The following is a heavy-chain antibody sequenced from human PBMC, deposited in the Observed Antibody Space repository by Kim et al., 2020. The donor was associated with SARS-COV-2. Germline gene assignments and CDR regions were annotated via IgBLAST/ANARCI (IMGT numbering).Heavy chain of an antibody. Sequence: GGSLRLSCAASGFTFSSYGMHWVRQAPGKGLEWVAVIWYDGSNKYYADSVKGRFTISRDNSKNTLYLQMNSLRAEDTAVYYCARDQGVCGGDCYEYYYYGMDVWGQGTTVTVSS. CDR1: GFTFSSYG. D-gene: IGHD2-21*01. J-gene: IGHJ6*02. V-gene: IGHV3-33*01. CDR3: ARDQGVCGGDCYEYYYYGMDV. CDR2: IWYDGSNK.